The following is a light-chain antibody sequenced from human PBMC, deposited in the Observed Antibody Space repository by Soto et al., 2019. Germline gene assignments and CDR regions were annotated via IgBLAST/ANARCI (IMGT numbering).Light chain of an antibody. Sequence: QSVLTQPPSASGSPGQSVTISCTGTSSDVGGYDYVSWHQHHPGKAPKLMLYDVSKRPSGVPDRFSGSKSGNTASLTVSGFQVEDEADYYCSSYAGSNTFVFGTGTKVTVL. CDR3: SSYAGSNTFV. CDR1: SSDVGGYDY. CDR2: DVS. J-gene: IGLJ1*01. V-gene: IGLV2-8*01.